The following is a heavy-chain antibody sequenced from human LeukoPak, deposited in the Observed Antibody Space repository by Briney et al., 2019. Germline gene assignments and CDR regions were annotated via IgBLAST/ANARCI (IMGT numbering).Heavy chain of an antibody. CDR1: GFTFSSYA. CDR2: ISGSGGST. Sequence: PGGSLRLSCAASGFTFSSYAMSWVRQAPGKGLEWVSAISGSGGSTYYADSVKGRVTISRDNSKNTLYLQMNSQRAEDTAVYYCAKARSGSYYYGMDVWGQGTTVTVSS. V-gene: IGHV3-23*01. D-gene: IGHD1-26*01. CDR3: AKARSGSYYYGMDV. J-gene: IGHJ6*02.